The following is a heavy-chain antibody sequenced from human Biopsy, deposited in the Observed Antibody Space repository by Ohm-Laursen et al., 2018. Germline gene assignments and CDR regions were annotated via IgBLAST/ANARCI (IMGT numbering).Heavy chain of an antibody. CDR3: AKDRYNYTPIGGFSMDV. Sequence: SLRLSCTAFGFTFNNYGMQWVRQAPGKGLEWVAVISDDGRNKYYIDSVRGRFTISRDNSKNTLYLQMSSLRAEDTAVYYCAKDRYNYTPIGGFSMDVWDQGTTVTVSS. V-gene: IGHV3-30*18. CDR2: ISDDGRNK. J-gene: IGHJ6*02. CDR1: GFTFNNYG. D-gene: IGHD5-18*01.